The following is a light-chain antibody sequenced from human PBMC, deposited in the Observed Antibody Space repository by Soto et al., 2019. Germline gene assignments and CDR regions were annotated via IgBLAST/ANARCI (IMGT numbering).Light chain of an antibody. Sequence: DIQMTQSPSSLSASVGDRVTITCRASQSISSYLNWYQQKPGKAPKLLIYAASSLQSGVASRFSGSGSGTDFHITISRLQPEDFATYYCQQSYRTRLTFGGGTKVDIK. CDR2: AAS. CDR3: QQSYRTRLT. V-gene: IGKV1-39*01. CDR1: QSISSY. J-gene: IGKJ4*01.